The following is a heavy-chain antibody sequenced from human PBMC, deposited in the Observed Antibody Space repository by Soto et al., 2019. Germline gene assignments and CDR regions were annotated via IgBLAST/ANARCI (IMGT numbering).Heavy chain of an antibody. Sequence: PSETLSLTCTVSGGSISSGDYYWGWIRQPPGKGLEWIGEINHGGSTNYTPSLKSRVTISVDTSKNQFSLKLSSVTAADTAVYYCARSIDPWGQGTLVTVSS. CDR1: GGSISSGDYY. J-gene: IGHJ5*02. CDR3: ARSIDP. CDR2: INHGGST. V-gene: IGHV4-39*07.